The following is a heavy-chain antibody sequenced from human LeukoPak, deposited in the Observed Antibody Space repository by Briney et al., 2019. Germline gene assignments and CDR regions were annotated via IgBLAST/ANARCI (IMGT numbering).Heavy chain of an antibody. CDR2: IYYSGST. J-gene: IGHJ4*02. CDR3: ARGSSGWYWAY. V-gene: IGHV4-31*03. D-gene: IGHD6-19*01. CDR1: GGSISSGGYY. Sequence: SETLSLTCTVSGGSISSGGYYWSWIRQHPGKGLEWIGYIYYSGSTYYNPSLKSRVTISVDTSKNQFSLKLSSVTAADTAVYYCARGSSGWYWAYWGQGTLVTVSS.